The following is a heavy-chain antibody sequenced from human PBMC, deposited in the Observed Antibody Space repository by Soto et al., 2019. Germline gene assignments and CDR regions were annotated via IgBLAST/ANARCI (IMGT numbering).Heavy chain of an antibody. CDR3: ASLSRFALDY. CDR1: GFSFNTYS. V-gene: IGHV3-21*01. CDR2: ISSSSSYI. J-gene: IGHJ4*02. D-gene: IGHD3-10*01. Sequence: GGSLRLSCAASGFSFNTYSMNWVRQAPGKGLEWVSSISSSSSYINYANSVKGRFTISRDNAKNSLYLQMNSLRAEDTAVYYCASLSRFALDYWGQGTLVTVSS.